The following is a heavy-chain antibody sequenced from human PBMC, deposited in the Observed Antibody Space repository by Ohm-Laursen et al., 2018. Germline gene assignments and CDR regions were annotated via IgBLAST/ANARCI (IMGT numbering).Heavy chain of an antibody. CDR3: ARDVDS. CDR1: GASISTYY. CDR2: ISASGTT. Sequence: SQTLSLTCTVSGASISTYYWSWIRQPAGQGLEWVGRISASGTTSYNPSIKSRITMSLDTPKNQFSLNLTSVTGADTAVYYWARDVDSWGQGTLVTVSS. J-gene: IGHJ4*02. V-gene: IGHV4-4*07.